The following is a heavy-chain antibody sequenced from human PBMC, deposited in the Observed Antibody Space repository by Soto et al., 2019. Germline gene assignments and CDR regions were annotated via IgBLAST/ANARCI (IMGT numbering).Heavy chain of an antibody. CDR2: IYYSGST. D-gene: IGHD2-2*01. V-gene: IGHV4-61*01. CDR3: AGLGCSYRSTSCYAPDLWFDP. J-gene: IGHJ5*02. CDR1: GGSVSSGSYY. Sequence: SETLSLTCTVSGGSVSSGSYYWSWIRQPPGKGLEWIGYIYYSGSTNYNPSLKSRVTISVDTSKNQFSLKLSSVTAADTAVYYCAGLGCSYRSTSCYAPDLWFDPWGQGTLVTVSS.